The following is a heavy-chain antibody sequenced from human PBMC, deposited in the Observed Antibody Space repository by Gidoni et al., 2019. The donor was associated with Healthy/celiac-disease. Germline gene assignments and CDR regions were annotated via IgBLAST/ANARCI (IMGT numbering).Heavy chain of an antibody. CDR2: VYYSGST. CDR1: GGSLSSYS. V-gene: IGHV4-59*01. CDR3: ARDYCSGGACYFKY. D-gene: IGHD2-15*01. J-gene: IGHJ4*02. Sequence: QVQLQESGPGLVQPSAPLSLTCTVSGGSLSSYSWSWFRQSPGEGLEWIGCVYYSGSTNYNPSLQSRVTISVDTSRDQFSLKLSAVTAADTAVYYCARDYCSGGACYFKYWGQGTLVTVSS.